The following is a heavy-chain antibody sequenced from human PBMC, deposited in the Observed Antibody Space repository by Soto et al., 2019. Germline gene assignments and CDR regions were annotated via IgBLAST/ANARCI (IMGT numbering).Heavy chain of an antibody. CDR1: GFTFSSYG. CDR2: ISYDGSNK. V-gene: IGHV3-30*19. Sequence: GGSLRLSCAASGFTFSSYGMHWVRQAPGKGLEWVAVISYDGSNKYYADSVKGRFTISRDNSKNTLYLQMNSLRAEDTAVYYCAREMYRLGYCSGGSCYSSFDYWGQGTLVTVFS. D-gene: IGHD2-15*01. J-gene: IGHJ4*02. CDR3: AREMYRLGYCSGGSCYSSFDY.